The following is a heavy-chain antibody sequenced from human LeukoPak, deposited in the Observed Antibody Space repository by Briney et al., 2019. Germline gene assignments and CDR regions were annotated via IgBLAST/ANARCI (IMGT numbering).Heavy chain of an antibody. CDR1: GFTFSSYA. D-gene: IGHD6-19*01. J-gene: IGHJ4*02. CDR2: ISGSGGST. CDR3: ARDYSSSGWLTRVDY. Sequence: GGSLRLSCAASGFTFSSYAMSWVRQAPGKGLEWVSAISGSGGSTYYADSVKGRFTISRDNSKNTLYLQMNSLRAEDTAVYYCARDYSSSGWLTRVDYWGQGTLVTVSS. V-gene: IGHV3-23*01.